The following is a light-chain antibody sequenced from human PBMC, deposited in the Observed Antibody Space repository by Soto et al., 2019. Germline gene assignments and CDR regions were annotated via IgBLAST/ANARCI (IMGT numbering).Light chain of an antibody. CDR3: EQLNRAPHT. CDR2: AAS. J-gene: IGKJ2*01. Sequence: DIQMTQSPSSLSASVGDRVTITCRASQGISNNLAWYQQKPGKVPKLLIYAASTLQSGVPSRFSGSGSGTDFTPTISSLQPEDVATFDCEQLNRAPHTFVQGTKLEIK. CDR1: QGISNN. V-gene: IGKV1-27*01.